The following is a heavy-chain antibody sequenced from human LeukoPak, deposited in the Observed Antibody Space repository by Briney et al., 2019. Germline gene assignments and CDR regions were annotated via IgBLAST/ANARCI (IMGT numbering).Heavy chain of an antibody. CDR3: ARDSISGSYVHYDN. J-gene: IGHJ4*02. CDR1: GYTFTSYA. D-gene: IGHD1-26*01. Sequence: ASVKVSCKASGYTFTSYAMNWVRQAPGQGLEWMGQINTNTGNPTYAQGFTGRFVFSLDTSVSTAYLQINSLKAEDTAVYYCARDSISGSYVHYDNWGQGTLVTVSS. V-gene: IGHV7-4-1*02. CDR2: INTNTGNP.